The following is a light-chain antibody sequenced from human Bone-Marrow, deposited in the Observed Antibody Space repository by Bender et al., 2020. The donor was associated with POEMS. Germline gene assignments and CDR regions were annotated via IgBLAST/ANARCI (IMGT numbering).Light chain of an antibody. CDR3: CSYSSSGTFWV. Sequence: QSTLTQPASVSGSPGQSITISCTGTNSDVGSYDLVSWYQQHPGKAPKFMIYEVNKRPSGVSNRFSGSKSGNTASLTISRLQAEDEADYYCCSYSSSGTFWVFGGGTKLTVL. J-gene: IGLJ3*02. CDR1: NSDVGSYDL. CDR2: EVN. V-gene: IGLV2-23*02.